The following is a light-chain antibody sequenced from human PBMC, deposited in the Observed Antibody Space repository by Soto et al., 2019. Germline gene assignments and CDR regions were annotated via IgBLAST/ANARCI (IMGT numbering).Light chain of an antibody. V-gene: IGLV2-14*03. CDR2: DVS. CDR3: SSYTSSITLV. CDR1: SSDVGGYDS. Sequence: QSALTQPASVSGSPGQSITISCTGTSSDVGGYDSVSWYQHHPGNAPKLMIYDVSNRPSGVSNRFSGSKSGNTASLTISGLQAEDEADYYCSSYTSSITLVFGGGTKLTVL. J-gene: IGLJ2*01.